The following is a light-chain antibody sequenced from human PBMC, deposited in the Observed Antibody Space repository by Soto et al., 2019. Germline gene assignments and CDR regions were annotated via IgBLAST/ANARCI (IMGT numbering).Light chain of an antibody. CDR2: AAS. V-gene: IGKV1-39*01. J-gene: IGKJ5*01. Sequence: DIQMTQSPSSLSASVGDRVTITCRASQSISNYLNWYQQKPGKAPKLLIYAASILQSGVPSRFSGSGSGTDFTLTISSLQPEDFATYYCQQSYSTPSITFGQGTRLEIK. CDR1: QSISNY. CDR3: QQSYSTPSIT.